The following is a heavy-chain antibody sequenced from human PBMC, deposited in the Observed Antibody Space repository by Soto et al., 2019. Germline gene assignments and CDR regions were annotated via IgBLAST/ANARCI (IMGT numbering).Heavy chain of an antibody. CDR3: AHQGCSGGSCYSVGYYYYYYGMDV. CDR2: INPNSGGT. J-gene: IGHJ6*02. CDR1: GYTFTGYY. D-gene: IGHD2-15*01. V-gene: IGHV1-2*02. Sequence: ASVKASCKASGYTFTGYYMHWVRQAPGQGLEWMGWINPNSGGTNYAQKFQGRVTMTRDTSISTAYMELSRLRSDDTAVYYCAHQGCSGGSCYSVGYYYYYYGMDVWGQGTTVTVSS.